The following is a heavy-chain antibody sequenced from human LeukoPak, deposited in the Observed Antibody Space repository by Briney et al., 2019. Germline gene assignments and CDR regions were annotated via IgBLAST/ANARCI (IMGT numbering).Heavy chain of an antibody. CDR3: AKPARGIAAAALDY. CDR2: FDPEDGET. D-gene: IGHD6-13*01. J-gene: IGHJ4*02. Sequence: ASVKVSCKVSGYTLTELSMHWVRQAPGKGLEWMGGFDPEDGETIYAQKFQGRVTMTEDTSTDTAYMELSSLRSEDTAVYYCAKPARGIAAAALDYWGQGTLVTVSS. CDR1: GYTLTELS. V-gene: IGHV1-24*01.